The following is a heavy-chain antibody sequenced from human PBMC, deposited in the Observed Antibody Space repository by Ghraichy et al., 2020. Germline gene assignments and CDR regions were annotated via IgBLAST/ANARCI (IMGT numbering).Heavy chain of an antibody. Sequence: SETLSLTCSVSGGSIGGYFWSWIRQPPGKGLEWIGYIYYSGSTNYNPSLKSRVTISVDRSKNQFSLRLSSMTAADTAVYYCARIAVGDIAIETYHWYFDLWGRGTLVTVSS. D-gene: IGHD5-18*01. CDR3: ARIAVGDIAIETYHWYFDL. CDR1: GGSIGGYF. V-gene: IGHV4-59*01. J-gene: IGHJ2*01. CDR2: IYYSGST.